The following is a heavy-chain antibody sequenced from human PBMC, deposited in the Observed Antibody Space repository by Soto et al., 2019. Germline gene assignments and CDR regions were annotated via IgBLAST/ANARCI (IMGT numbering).Heavy chain of an antibody. Sequence: QVQLQESGPGLVKPSQTLSLTCTVSGGSISSGDYYWSWIRQPPGKGLEWIGYIYYSGSTYYNPSLKSRVSMPVXXSKNQFSLKLSSVTAADTAVYYCASNSYGYTFHDYWGQGTLVTVSS. J-gene: IGHJ4*02. D-gene: IGHD5-18*01. CDR3: ASNSYGYTFHDY. CDR2: IYYSGST. CDR1: GGSISSGDYY. V-gene: IGHV4-30-4*01.